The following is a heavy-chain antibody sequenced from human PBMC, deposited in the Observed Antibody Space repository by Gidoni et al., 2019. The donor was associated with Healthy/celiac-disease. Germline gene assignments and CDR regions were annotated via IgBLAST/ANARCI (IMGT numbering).Heavy chain of an antibody. J-gene: IGHJ4*02. CDR1: GFTFDDYG. Sequence: EVQLVESGGGVVRPGGSLSLSCAASGFTFDDYGLSWVRQAPGKGLEWVSGINWNGGSTGYADSVKGRFTISRDNAKNSLYLQMNSLRAEDTALYYCARDPYYYDSSGNPNFDYWGQGTLVTVSS. CDR3: ARDPYYYDSSGNPNFDY. D-gene: IGHD3-22*01. V-gene: IGHV3-20*04. CDR2: INWNGGST.